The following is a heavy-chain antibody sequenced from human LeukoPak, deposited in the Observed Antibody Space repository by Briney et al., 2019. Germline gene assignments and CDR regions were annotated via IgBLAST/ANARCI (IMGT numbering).Heavy chain of an antibody. V-gene: IGHV4-59*01. Sequence: PSETLSLTCTVSGGSISSYYWSWIRQPPGKGLEWIGHIYYSGSTNYNPSLKSRVTISIDTSKNQFSLRLSSATAADTAMYYCARGAAGYSYGWGQGTLVTVSS. D-gene: IGHD5-18*01. CDR1: GGSISSYY. CDR3: ARGAAGYSYG. J-gene: IGHJ4*02. CDR2: IYYSGST.